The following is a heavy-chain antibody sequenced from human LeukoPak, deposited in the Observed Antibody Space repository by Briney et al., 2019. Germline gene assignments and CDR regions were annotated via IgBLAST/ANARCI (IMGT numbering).Heavy chain of an antibody. CDR2: ISTRGTTI. CDR1: GFTFNNYW. J-gene: IGHJ5*02. Sequence: GGSLRLSCAASGFTFNNYWMNWARQAPGKGLEWVSYISTRGTTIYYADSVKGRFTISRDNAKNSLYLQMNSLRAEDTAVYYCARAPGIAASWFDPWGQGTLVTVSS. V-gene: IGHV3-48*04. CDR3: ARAPGIAASWFDP. D-gene: IGHD6-25*01.